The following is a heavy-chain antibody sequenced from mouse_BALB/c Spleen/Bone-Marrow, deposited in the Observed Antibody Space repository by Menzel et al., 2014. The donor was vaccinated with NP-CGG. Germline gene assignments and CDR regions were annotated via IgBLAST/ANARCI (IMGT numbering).Heavy chain of an antibody. Sequence: VQLQQSASELARPGASVRLSCRASGYTFTGYTMQWVKQRPGQGLEWIGYIVPRSGYTDYNQKFKDKTTLTADKSSNSSQMHQSRLTSEDYAVYCCERNEITWNNLDYWGQGTPLTVSS. V-gene: IGHV1-4*02. CDR1: GYTFTGYT. D-gene: IGHD1-3*01. CDR3: ERNEITWNNLDY. CDR2: IVPRSGYT. J-gene: IGHJ2*01.